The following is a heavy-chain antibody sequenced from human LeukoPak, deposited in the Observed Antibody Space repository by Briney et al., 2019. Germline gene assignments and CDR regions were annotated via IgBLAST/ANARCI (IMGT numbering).Heavy chain of an antibody. V-gene: IGHV3-23*01. J-gene: IGHJ5*02. CDR2: ISGSGGST. Sequence: GGSLRLSCAASGFTFSSYAMSWVRQAPGKGLEWVSAISGSGGSTYYADAVKGRFTISRDSSKNTLYLQMNSLRVEDTALYYCARGGYHYTSGSSYMGSWGQGTLVTVSS. CDR3: ARGGYHYTSGSSYMGS. CDR1: GFTFSSYA. D-gene: IGHD3-10*01.